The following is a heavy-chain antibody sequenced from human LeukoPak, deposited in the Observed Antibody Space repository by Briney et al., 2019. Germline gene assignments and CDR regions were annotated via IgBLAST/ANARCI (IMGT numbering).Heavy chain of an antibody. CDR1: GGSISSGSYY. D-gene: IGHD1-26*01. CDR3: ARDRGELGFDP. J-gene: IGHJ5*02. CDR2: IYTSGST. V-gene: IGHV4-61*02. Sequence: TLSLTCTVSGGSISSGSYYWSWIRQPAGKGLEWIGRIYTSGSTNYNPSLKSRVTISVDTSKNQFSLKLSSVTAADTAVYYCARDRGELGFDPWGQGTLVTVSS.